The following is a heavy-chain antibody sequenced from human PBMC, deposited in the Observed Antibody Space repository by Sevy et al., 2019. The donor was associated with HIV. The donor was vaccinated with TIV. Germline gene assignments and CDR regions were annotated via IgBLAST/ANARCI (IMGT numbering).Heavy chain of an antibody. J-gene: IGHJ6*04. D-gene: IGHD1-1*01. CDR3: AREDNGSGDV. V-gene: IGHV3-48*03. CDR1: GFTFSSYE. CDR2: ISASGNTI. Sequence: GGSLRLSCAASGFTFSSYEMNWVRQAPGKGLEWVLFISASGNTIYYADSVQGRFTFSRDNAKNSLYLQMNSLRAEDTAVYYCAREDNGSGDVWGKGTTVTVSS.